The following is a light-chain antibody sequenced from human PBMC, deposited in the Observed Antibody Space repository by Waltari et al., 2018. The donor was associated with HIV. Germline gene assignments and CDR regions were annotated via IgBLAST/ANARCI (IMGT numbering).Light chain of an antibody. V-gene: IGKV3-11*01. CDR1: QSVSRY. J-gene: IGKJ4*01. CDR2: DVS. CDR3: QYRSKWLI. Sequence: EIVLTQSPATLSLSPGERVTLSCRASQSVSRYLGWYQQKSGQAPRLLIYDVSNRATGIPARFSGSGSGTDFALTISSLEPEDFAVYYCQYRSKWLIFRGGTKVEIK.